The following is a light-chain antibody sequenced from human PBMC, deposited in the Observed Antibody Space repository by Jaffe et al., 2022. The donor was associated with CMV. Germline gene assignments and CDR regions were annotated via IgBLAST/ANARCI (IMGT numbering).Light chain of an antibody. V-gene: IGKV1-12*01. Sequence: DIQMTQSPSSVSASVGDRVTITCRASQDIRTWLTWYQHKPGKAPKLLIYAASSLQSWIPARFSGSGSGTDFTLTISNLQPEDSATYYCQQANSPWTFGPGTKVEIK. CDR2: AAS. J-gene: IGKJ1*01. CDR3: QQANSPWT. CDR1: QDIRTW.